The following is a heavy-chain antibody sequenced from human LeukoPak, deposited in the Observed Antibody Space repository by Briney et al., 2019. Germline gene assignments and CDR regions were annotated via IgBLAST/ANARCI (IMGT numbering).Heavy chain of an antibody. J-gene: IGHJ4*02. CDR3: ARQGSGGWYGDY. V-gene: IGHV3-30*03. Sequence: RGSLRLSCAASGFTFSSYAMHWVRQAPGRGLEWVAVISYDGTSKYYADSVKGRFTISRDNSKNTLYLQMNSLRAEDTAVYYCARQGSGGWYGDYWGQGALVTVSS. CDR2: ISYDGTSK. D-gene: IGHD6-19*01. CDR1: GFTFSSYA.